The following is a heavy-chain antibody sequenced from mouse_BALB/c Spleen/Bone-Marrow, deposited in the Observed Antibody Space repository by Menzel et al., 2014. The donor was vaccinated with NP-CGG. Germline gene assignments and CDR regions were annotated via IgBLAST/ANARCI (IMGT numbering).Heavy chain of an antibody. CDR2: IDPANGNT. J-gene: IGHJ4*01. D-gene: IGHD2-2*01. CDR1: GFNIKDTY. Sequence: EVQVVESGAELVKPGASVKLSCTASGFNIKDTYMHWVKQRPEQGLEWIGRIDPANGNTKYDPKFQGKATITADTSSNTAYLQLSSLTSEDTAVYYCAWGWLPSYAMDYWGQGTSVTVSS. V-gene: IGHV14-3*02. CDR3: AWGWLPSYAMDY.